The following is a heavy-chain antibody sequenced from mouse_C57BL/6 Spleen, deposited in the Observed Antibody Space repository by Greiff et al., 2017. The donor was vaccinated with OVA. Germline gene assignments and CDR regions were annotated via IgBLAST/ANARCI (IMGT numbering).Heavy chain of an antibody. Sequence: QVHVKQPGAELVKPGASVKLSCKASGYTFTSYWMHWVKQRPGRGLEWIGRIDPNSGGTKYNEKFKSKATLTVDKPSSTAYMQLSSLTSEDSAVYYCARDYGSSNWYFDVWDTGTTVTVSS. D-gene: IGHD1-1*01. CDR2: IDPNSGGT. J-gene: IGHJ1*03. V-gene: IGHV1-72*01. CDR1: GYTFTSYW. CDR3: ARDYGSSNWYFDV.